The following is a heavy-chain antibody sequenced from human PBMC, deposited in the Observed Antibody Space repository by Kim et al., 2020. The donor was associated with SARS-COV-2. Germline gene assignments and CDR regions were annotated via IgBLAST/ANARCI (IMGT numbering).Heavy chain of an antibody. V-gene: IGHV4-39*07. CDR1: GGSISSSSYY. CDR2: IYYSGST. CDR3: AREGAFSGGDSSGYYEDY. Sequence: SETLSLTCTVSGGSISSSSYYWGWIRQPPGKGLEWIGSIYYSGSTYYNPSLKSRVTISVDTSKNQFSLKLSSVTAADTAVYYCAREGAFSGGDSSGYYEDYWGQGTLVTVSS. J-gene: IGHJ4*02. D-gene: IGHD3-22*01.